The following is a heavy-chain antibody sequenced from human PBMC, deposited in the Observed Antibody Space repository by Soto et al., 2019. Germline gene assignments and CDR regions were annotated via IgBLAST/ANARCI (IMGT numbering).Heavy chain of an antibody. CDR2: ISAYNGNT. Sequence: QVKLVQSGTEVKKPGASIKVSCKASGYSFATSGMSWVRQAPGQGLEWMGWISAYNGNTNYDQNLQDRVTMTTDTSTSTAYLEVRNLRSDDTAVYYCARAAKYYDASGYANWGQGTLVTVSS. V-gene: IGHV1-18*01. D-gene: IGHD3-22*01. CDR1: GYSFATSG. CDR3: ARAAKYYDASGYAN. J-gene: IGHJ4*02.